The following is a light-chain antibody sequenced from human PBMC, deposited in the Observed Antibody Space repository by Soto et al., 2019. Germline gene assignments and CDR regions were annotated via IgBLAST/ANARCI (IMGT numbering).Light chain of an antibody. CDR2: DAS. CDR1: QSISSW. Sequence: DIQMTKSPSTLSASVGDRVTITCRAGQSISSWLAWYQQKPGKAPKLLIYDASSLESGVPSRFSGSGSGTEFTLTISSLQPDDFATYYCQQYNSYSEYTFGQGTTVDIK. CDR3: QQYNSYSEYT. J-gene: IGKJ2*01. V-gene: IGKV1-5*01.